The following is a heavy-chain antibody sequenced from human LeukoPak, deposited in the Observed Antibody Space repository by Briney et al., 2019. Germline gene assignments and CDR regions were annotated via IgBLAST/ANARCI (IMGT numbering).Heavy chain of an antibody. CDR1: GFSLSTSGVG. CDR2: IYWNDNK. Sequence: SGPTLVKPTQTLTLTCTFSGFSLSTSGVGVGWIRQPPGKALEWLALIYWNDNKRYSPSLKSRLTITKDASKNQVVLTMTNMDPVDTATYYCAHSYYDSSGYYLDYWGQGTLVTVSS. D-gene: IGHD3-22*01. V-gene: IGHV2-5*01. J-gene: IGHJ4*02. CDR3: AHSYYDSSGYYLDY.